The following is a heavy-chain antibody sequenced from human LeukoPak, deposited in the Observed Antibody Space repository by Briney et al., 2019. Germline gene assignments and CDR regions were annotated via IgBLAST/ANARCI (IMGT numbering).Heavy chain of an antibody. D-gene: IGHD2-21*02. CDR3: ARVPHIVVVTALDY. Sequence: ASVKVSCKASGYTFTSYGISWVRQAPGQGLEWMGWISAYNGNTNYAQKLQGRVTMTTDTSTSTAYMELRSLRSDDTAVYYCARVPHIVVVTALDYWGQGTLATVSS. J-gene: IGHJ4*02. CDR1: GYTFTSYG. CDR2: ISAYNGNT. V-gene: IGHV1-18*01.